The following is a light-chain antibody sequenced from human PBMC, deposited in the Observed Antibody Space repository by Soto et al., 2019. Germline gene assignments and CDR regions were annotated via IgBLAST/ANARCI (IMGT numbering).Light chain of an antibody. CDR3: QQRSNWPFS. CDR2: DAS. J-gene: IGKJ4*01. Sequence: EIVLTQSPATLSLSPGERATLSCRASQSVSSYLAWYQQKPGQPPRLLIYDASNRATGIPARFSGSGSGTDFALTISSLDPGDFAVYYCQQRSNWPFSFGGGTKVEIK. CDR1: QSVSSY. V-gene: IGKV3-11*01.